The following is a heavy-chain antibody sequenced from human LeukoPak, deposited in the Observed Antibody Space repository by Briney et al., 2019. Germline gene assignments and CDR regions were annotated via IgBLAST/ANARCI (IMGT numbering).Heavy chain of an antibody. D-gene: IGHD2-2*01. V-gene: IGHV4-34*01. Sequence: SETLSLTYAVYGGSFSGYYWSWIRQPPGKGLEWIGEINHSGSTNYNPSLKSRVTISVDTSKNQFSLKLSSVTAADTAVYYCARVVRNWFDPWGQGTLVTVSS. CDR3: ARVVRNWFDP. CDR1: GGSFSGYY. CDR2: INHSGST. J-gene: IGHJ5*02.